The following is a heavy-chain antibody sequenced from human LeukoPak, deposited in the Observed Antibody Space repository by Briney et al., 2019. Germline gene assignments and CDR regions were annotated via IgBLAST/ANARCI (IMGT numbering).Heavy chain of an antibody. CDR2: INPNSGGT. V-gene: IGHV1-2*02. Sequence: ASVKVSCKASGYTFTGYYMHWVRQAPGQGLEWTGWINPNSGGTNYAQKFQGRVTMTRDTSISTAYMELSRLRSDDTAVYYCARGSTRTYYDILTGQYFDYWGQGTLVTVSS. D-gene: IGHD3-9*01. J-gene: IGHJ4*02. CDR1: GYTFTGYY. CDR3: ARGSTRTYYDILTGQYFDY.